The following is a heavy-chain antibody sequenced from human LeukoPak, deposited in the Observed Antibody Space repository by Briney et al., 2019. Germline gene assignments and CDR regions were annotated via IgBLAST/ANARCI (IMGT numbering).Heavy chain of an antibody. CDR3: ARTTRVAAAGPYYFDY. D-gene: IGHD6-13*01. Sequence: PSETLSLTCTVSGGSISSGGYYWRWIRQHPGKGLEWIGYIYYSGSTYYNPSLKSRVTISVDTSKNQFSLKLSSVTAADTAVYYCARTTRVAAAGPYYFDYWGQGTLVTVSS. CDR2: IYYSGST. V-gene: IGHV4-31*03. J-gene: IGHJ4*02. CDR1: GGSISSGGYY.